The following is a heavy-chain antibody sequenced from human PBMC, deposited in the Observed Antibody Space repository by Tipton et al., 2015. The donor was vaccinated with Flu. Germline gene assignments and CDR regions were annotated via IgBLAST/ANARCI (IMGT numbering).Heavy chain of an antibody. J-gene: IGHJ4*02. CDR1: GGSISSYY. CDR2: IYYSGST. CDR3: ARVRGDGYNYFDY. D-gene: IGHD5-24*01. Sequence: TLSLTCTVSGGSISSYYWSWIRQPPGKGLEWIGYIYYSGSTNYNPSLKSRVTISVDTSKNQFSLKLSSVTAADTAVYYCARVRGDGYNYFDYWGQGTLVTVSS. V-gene: IGHV4-59*01.